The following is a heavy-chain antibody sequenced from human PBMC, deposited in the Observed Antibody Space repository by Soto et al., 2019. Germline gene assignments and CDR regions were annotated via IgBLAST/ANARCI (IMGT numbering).Heavy chain of an antibody. CDR3: ARKNFKRGAYAFDI. CDR2: INHSGST. V-gene: IGHV4-34*01. CDR1: GGSFSGHY. Sequence: SETLSLTCAVYGGSFSGHYWSWIRQPPGKGLEWIGEINHSGSTNYNPSLKSRVTISVDTSKNQFSLKLSSVTAADTAVYYCARKNFKRGAYAFDIWGQGTMVTVSS. D-gene: IGHD1-1*01. J-gene: IGHJ3*02.